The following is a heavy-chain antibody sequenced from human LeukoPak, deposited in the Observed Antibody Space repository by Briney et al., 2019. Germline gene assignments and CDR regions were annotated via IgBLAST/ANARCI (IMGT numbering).Heavy chain of an antibody. Sequence: GASVKVSCKVSLYTLTELSMHAVRQAPGKGLEWMGGFDPEDGETIYAQKFQGRVTMTEDTSTDTAYMELSSLRSEDTAVYYCATSGSSSHFFDYWGQGTLVTVSS. J-gene: IGHJ4*02. CDR1: LYTLTELS. CDR3: ATSGSSSHFFDY. D-gene: IGHD6-6*01. CDR2: FDPEDGET. V-gene: IGHV1-24*01.